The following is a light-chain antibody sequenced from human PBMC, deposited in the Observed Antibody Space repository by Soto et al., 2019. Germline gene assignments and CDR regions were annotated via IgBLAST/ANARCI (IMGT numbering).Light chain of an antibody. J-gene: IGKJ3*01. CDR3: QQYGSSPPFT. Sequence: EIVLTQSPGTLSLSPGERATLSCRASQSVSSSYLAWYQQKPGQAPRLLIYGASSRATGIPDRFSGSGSGTDFNLTISRLEPEDFAVYYCQQYGSSPPFTFGHGTKVDIK. CDR1: QSVSSSY. V-gene: IGKV3-20*01. CDR2: GAS.